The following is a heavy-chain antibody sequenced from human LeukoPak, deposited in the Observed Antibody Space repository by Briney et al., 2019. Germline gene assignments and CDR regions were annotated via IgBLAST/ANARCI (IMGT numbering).Heavy chain of an antibody. Sequence: SGGSLRLSCAASGFTFSDYYMSWIRQAPGKGLGWVLYISSSGGTIYYADSVKGRFTISRDNAKNSLYLQMNSLRAEDTAVYYCARGPTGGIAARKFDYWGQGTLVTVSS. V-gene: IGHV3-11*04. CDR2: ISSSGGTI. CDR3: ARGPTGGIAARKFDY. CDR1: GFTFSDYY. J-gene: IGHJ4*02. D-gene: IGHD6-6*01.